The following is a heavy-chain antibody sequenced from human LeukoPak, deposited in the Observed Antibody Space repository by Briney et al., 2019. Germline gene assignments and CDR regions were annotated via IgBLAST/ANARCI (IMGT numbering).Heavy chain of an antibody. V-gene: IGHV3-7*04. J-gene: IGHJ4*02. CDR3: ARAYFEY. CDR1: GFTFSSYE. Sequence: GGSLRLSCAASGFTFSSYEMNWVRQAPGKGLEWVANIRQDGSEKYYVNSVKGRFTISRDNAKNSLYLQMNSLRAEDTAVYYCARAYFEYWGQGTLVTVSS. CDR2: IRQDGSEK.